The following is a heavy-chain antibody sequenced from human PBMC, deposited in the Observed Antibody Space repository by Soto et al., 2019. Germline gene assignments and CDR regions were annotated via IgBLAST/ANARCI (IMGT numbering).Heavy chain of an antibody. Sequence: QLQLVQSAAEVKKPGASVGVSCKAYGYPFIKYGISWIRQAPEQGLEWMGWIKVDSGYTNYAQKFQGRVTMAADTSSDTAFMELRSLRLDDTAVYFCATSSDTGFDPWGQGTLVSVSS. D-gene: IGHD3-9*01. CDR3: ATSSDTGFDP. V-gene: IGHV1-18*04. CDR1: GYPFIKYG. J-gene: IGHJ5*02. CDR2: IKVDSGYT.